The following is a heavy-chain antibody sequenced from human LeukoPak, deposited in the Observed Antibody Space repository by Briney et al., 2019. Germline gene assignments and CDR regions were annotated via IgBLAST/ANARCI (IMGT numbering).Heavy chain of an antibody. CDR1: GGSISSYY. Sequence: SETLSLTCTVSGGSISSYYWSWIRQPPGKGLEWIGYIYYSGSTNYNPSLKSRVTISVDTSKNQFSLKLSSVTAADTAVYYCARAQSSGWFYFDYWGQGALVTVSS. CDR3: ARAQSSGWFYFDY. V-gene: IGHV4-59*01. D-gene: IGHD6-19*01. J-gene: IGHJ4*02. CDR2: IYYSGST.